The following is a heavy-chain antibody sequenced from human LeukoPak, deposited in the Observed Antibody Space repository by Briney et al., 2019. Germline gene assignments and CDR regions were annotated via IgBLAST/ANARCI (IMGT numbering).Heavy chain of an antibody. CDR1: GLTVSSNY. CDR3: ACPYRSRFDY. V-gene: IGHV3-11*01. CDR2: ITNSGSDI. D-gene: IGHD6-13*01. Sequence: GGSQRLSCVVSGLTVSSNYMTWVRQAPGKGLEWISYITNSGSDIEYADSVKGRFTISWDNAKKSLYLEMNTLRAEDTAIYYCACPYRSRFDYWGQGTLVTVSS. J-gene: IGHJ4*02.